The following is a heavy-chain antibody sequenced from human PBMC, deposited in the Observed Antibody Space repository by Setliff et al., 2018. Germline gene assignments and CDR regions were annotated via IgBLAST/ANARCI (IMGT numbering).Heavy chain of an antibody. J-gene: IGHJ4*02. CDR1: GYNFIGYY. CDR2: INPNTGDT. Sequence: GASVKVSCKASGYNFIGYYVHWVRQAPGQGLEWMGRINPNTGDTNYGQKFQGRVTMTRDTSISTVYMDLGSLRSDDTAVYYCARDFKPHYGDFGPFDYWGPGTLVTVSS. V-gene: IGHV1-2*06. D-gene: IGHD4-17*01. CDR3: ARDFKPHYGDFGPFDY.